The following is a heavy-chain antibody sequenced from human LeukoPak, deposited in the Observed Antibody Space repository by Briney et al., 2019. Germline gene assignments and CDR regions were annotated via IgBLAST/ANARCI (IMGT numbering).Heavy chain of an antibody. CDR1: GYSFTGKY. D-gene: IGHD4-23*01. J-gene: IGHJ4*02. Sequence: DSVKVSCKASGYSFTGKYMHWVRQAPGQGQEWMGWINPNSGDTNSAQKFQGRVTLTRDTSISTAYMELIGLRSDDTAVYYCARSSLNSFDSWGQGTLVTVSS. CDR3: ARSSLNSFDS. V-gene: IGHV1-2*02. CDR2: INPNSGDT.